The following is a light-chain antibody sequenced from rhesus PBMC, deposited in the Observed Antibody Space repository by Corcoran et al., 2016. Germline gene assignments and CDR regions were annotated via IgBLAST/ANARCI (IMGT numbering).Light chain of an antibody. V-gene: IGKV1-22*01. CDR3: LQYSSSPFT. J-gene: IGKJ3*01. CDR2: KAS. CDR1: QGISSW. Sequence: DIQMTQSPSSLSASVGDKVTITCRASQGISSWLAWYQQKPGKAPKLLIYKASSLQSGVPSRFSGRGSGTDFTLPLSSLQPEDFATYYCLQYSSSPFTFVPGTKLDIK.